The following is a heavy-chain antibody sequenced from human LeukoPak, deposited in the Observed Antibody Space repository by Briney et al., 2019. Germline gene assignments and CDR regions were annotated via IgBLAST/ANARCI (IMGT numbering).Heavy chain of an antibody. D-gene: IGHD5-12*01. CDR1: GFTVSSNY. V-gene: IGHV3-74*01. Sequence: GGSLRLSCAASGFTVSSNYMSWVRQAPGKGLVWVSRINSDGSSTSYADSVKGRFTISRDNAKNTLYLQMNSLRAEDTAVYYCARERATITSRTVDPWGQGTLVTVSS. CDR2: INSDGSST. J-gene: IGHJ5*02. CDR3: ARERATITSRTVDP.